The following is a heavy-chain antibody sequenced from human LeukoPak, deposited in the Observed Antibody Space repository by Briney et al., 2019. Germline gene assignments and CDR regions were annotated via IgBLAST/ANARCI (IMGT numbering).Heavy chain of an antibody. J-gene: IGHJ6*03. CDR3: ARVGSGSGSYYYYYYMDV. CDR1: GFTFSNYG. Sequence: GGTLRLSCAASGFTFSNYGLSWVRQAPGKGLEWVSVIYSGGSTYYADSVKGRFTISRDNSKNTLYLQMNSLRAEDTAVYYCARVGSGSGSYYYYYYMDVWGKGTTVTISS. CDR2: IYSGGST. V-gene: IGHV3-66*01. D-gene: IGHD1-26*01.